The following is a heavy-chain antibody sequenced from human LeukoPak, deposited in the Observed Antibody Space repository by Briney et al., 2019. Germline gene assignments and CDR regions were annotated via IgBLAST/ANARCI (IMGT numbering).Heavy chain of an antibody. CDR3: ARGLLGDTAMVTGIDY. Sequence: PSETLSLTCTVSGGSISSYYWNWIRQPPGKGLEWIGEINHSGSTNYNPSLKSRVTISVDTSKNQFSLKLSSVTAADTAVYYCARGLLGDTAMVTGIDYWGQGTLVTVSS. CDR2: INHSGST. V-gene: IGHV4-34*01. J-gene: IGHJ4*02. D-gene: IGHD5-18*01. CDR1: GGSISSYY.